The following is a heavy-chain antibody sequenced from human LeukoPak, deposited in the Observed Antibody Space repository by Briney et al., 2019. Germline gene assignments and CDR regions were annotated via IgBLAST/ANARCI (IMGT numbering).Heavy chain of an antibody. CDR3: AKGIRRLWVTDY. V-gene: IGHV3-23*01. CDR1: GFTFRSYA. Sequence: PGGSLRLSCAASGFTFRSYAMSWVRQAPGKGLEWVSATSGSGGSTYYADSVKGRFTISRDNSKNTLYLQMNSLRAEDTAVYYCAKGIRRLWVTDYWGQGTLVTVSS. CDR2: TSGSGGST. D-gene: IGHD2-21*01. J-gene: IGHJ4*02.